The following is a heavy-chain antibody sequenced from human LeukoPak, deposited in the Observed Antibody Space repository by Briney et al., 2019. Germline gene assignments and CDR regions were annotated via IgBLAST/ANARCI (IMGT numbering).Heavy chain of an antibody. V-gene: IGHV4-59*08. CDR3: ARHGGYSGNPMPFDS. J-gene: IGHJ4*02. Sequence: SETLSPTCTVSGGSISSYYWSWIRQPPGKGLEWIAYIYYSGTTNYNPSLKSRVTISLDTSKNQFSLKLSSVTAADTAVYYCARHGGYSGNPMPFDSWGQGTLVTVSS. D-gene: IGHD4-23*01. CDR2: IYYSGTT. CDR1: GGSISSYY.